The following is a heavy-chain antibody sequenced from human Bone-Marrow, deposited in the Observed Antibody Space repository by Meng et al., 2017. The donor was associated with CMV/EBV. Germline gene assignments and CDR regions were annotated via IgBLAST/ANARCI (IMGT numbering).Heavy chain of an antibody. CDR1: GYTFTGYG. Sequence: ASVKVSCKASGYTFTGYGISWVRQAPGQGLEWMGWISAYNGNTNYAQELQGRVTMTTDTSISTAYMELSRLRSEDTAVYYCATVSRAGGAVYGMDVWGQGTMVTVSS. CDR3: ATVSRAGGAVYGMDV. D-gene: IGHD3-16*01. V-gene: IGHV1-18*01. CDR2: ISAYNGNT. J-gene: IGHJ6*02.